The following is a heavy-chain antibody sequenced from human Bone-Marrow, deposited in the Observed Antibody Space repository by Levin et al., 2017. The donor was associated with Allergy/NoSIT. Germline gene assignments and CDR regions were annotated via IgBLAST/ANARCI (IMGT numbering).Heavy chain of an antibody. D-gene: IGHD1-14*01. CDR2: IYYSGTT. CDR3: VREGGMISPPYFDS. V-gene: IGHV4-30-4*01. CDR1: GDSISRGHHY. Sequence: SQTLSLTCNVSGDSISRGHHYWGWIRQSPGKGLEWIGYIYYSGTTNYNPSLRSRVSISVDTSQNQFSLRLTSVTAADTAVYYCVREGGMISPPYFDSWGQGTLVTVSS. J-gene: IGHJ4*02.